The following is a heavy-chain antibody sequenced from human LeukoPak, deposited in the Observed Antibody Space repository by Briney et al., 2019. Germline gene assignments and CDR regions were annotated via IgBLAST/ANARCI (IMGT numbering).Heavy chain of an antibody. V-gene: IGHV6-1*01. CDR3: ARDFPGYDFWSGYYLSNWFDP. Sequence: SQTLSLTCAISGDSVSSNSAAWNWIRQSPSRGLEWLGRTYYRSKWYNDYAVSVKSRITINPDTSKNQFSLQLNSVTPEDTAVYYCARDFPGYDFWSGYYLSNWFDPWGQGTLVTVSS. D-gene: IGHD3-3*01. J-gene: IGHJ5*02. CDR2: TYYRSKWYN. CDR1: GDSVSSNSAA.